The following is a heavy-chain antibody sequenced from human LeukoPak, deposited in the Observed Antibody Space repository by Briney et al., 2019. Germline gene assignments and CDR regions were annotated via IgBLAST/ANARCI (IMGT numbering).Heavy chain of an antibody. J-gene: IGHJ4*02. CDR3: AREYSSSSAGYYFDY. V-gene: IGHV3-33*08. D-gene: IGHD6-6*01. Sequence: GRSLRLSCAASRFTFSTYAMHWVRQAPGKGLEWVAVIWYDGSNKYYADSVKGRFTISRDNSKNTLYLQMNSLRAEDTAVYYCAREYSSSSAGYYFDYWGQGTLVTVSS. CDR2: IWYDGSNK. CDR1: RFTFSTYA.